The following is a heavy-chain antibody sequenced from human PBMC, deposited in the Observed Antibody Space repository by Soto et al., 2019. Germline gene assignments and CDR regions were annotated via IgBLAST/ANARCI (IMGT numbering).Heavy chain of an antibody. CDR1: GYTFTGYY. Sequence: ASVKVSFKASGYTFTGYYMHWVRQAPGQGLEWMGWINPNSGGTNYAQKFQGWVTMTRDTSISTAYMELSRLRSDDTAVYYCARALRVDIVVVVAARSLAFDYWGQGTLVTVSS. CDR2: INPNSGGT. CDR3: ARALRVDIVVVVAARSLAFDY. D-gene: IGHD2-15*01. V-gene: IGHV1-2*04. J-gene: IGHJ4*02.